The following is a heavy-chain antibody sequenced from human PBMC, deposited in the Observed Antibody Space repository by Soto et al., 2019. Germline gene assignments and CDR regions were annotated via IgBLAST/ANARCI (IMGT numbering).Heavy chain of an antibody. CDR1: GYTFTSYD. Sequence: QVQLVQSGAEVKKPGASVKVSCKASGYTFTSYDINWVRQATGQGLEWMGWMNPNSGNTGYAQKFQGRVTMTRNTSISTAYMELSSLRSEDTAVYYCAIRPSFCSGGSCYSHYYYYMDVWGKGTTVTVSS. CDR3: AIRPSFCSGGSCYSHYYYYMDV. J-gene: IGHJ6*03. CDR2: MNPNSGNT. V-gene: IGHV1-8*01. D-gene: IGHD2-15*01.